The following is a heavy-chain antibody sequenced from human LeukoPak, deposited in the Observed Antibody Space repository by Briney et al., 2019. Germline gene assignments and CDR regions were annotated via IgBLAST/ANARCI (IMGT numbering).Heavy chain of an antibody. CDR2: ISGSGDNT. CDR3: AKGSYYDSSGSFYFDY. J-gene: IGHJ4*02. Sequence: GGSLRLSCAASGFTFSSYAMSWVRQAPGKGQEWVSGISGSGDNTYYADSVKGRFTISRDNSKNTLYVQVNSLGTEDTAAYYCAKGSYYDSSGSFYFDYWGQGTLVTVSS. V-gene: IGHV3-23*01. CDR1: GFTFSSYA. D-gene: IGHD3-22*01.